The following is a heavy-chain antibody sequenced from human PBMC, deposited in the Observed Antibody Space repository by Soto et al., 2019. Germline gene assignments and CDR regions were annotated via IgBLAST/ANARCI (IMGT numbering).Heavy chain of an antibody. CDR2: ISDDGSTI. D-gene: IGHD3-16*01. CDR1: GFVFSMYW. J-gene: IGHJ4*02. V-gene: IGHV3-74*01. CDR3: LGGPRPSSVGTGAF. Sequence: EVQLVESGGGLVQPGGSVRLSCAASGFVFSMYWMHWVRQAPDKGLEWVSRISDDGSTIHYADSVKGRFSIYRDNAQNILCLEMTALRDDDTAVYYCLGGPRPSSVGTGAFCGRGSPVTVSS.